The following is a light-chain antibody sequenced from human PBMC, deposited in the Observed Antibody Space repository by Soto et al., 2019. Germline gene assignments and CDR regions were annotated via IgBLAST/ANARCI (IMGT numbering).Light chain of an antibody. CDR3: QQSYTTPWT. J-gene: IGKJ1*01. CDR2: GAS. CDR1: QSISTY. Sequence: DIQMTQSPSSLSASVGDRVTITCRASQSISTYLNWFQQKPGKAPKLLIYGASSLQSGVPSRFSGSGSGTDFTLTTISLQPEDFATYYCQQSYTTPWTFGQGTKVEVK. V-gene: IGKV1-39*01.